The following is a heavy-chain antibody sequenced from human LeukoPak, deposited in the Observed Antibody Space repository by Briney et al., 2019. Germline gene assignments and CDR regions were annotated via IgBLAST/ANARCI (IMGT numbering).Heavy chain of an antibody. D-gene: IGHD1-1*01. CDR3: ARSRSYNLGDYYYMDV. V-gene: IGHV4-59*11. Sequence: PSETLSLTCTVSGGSISSHYWSWIRQPPGKGLEWIGYIYYSGSTNYNPSLKSRVTISVDTSKNQFSLKLSSVTAADTAVYYCARSRSYNLGDYYYMDVWGKGTTVTVSS. J-gene: IGHJ6*03. CDR1: GGSISSHY. CDR2: IYYSGST.